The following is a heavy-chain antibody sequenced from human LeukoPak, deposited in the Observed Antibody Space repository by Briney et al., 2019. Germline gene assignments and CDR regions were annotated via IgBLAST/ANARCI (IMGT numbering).Heavy chain of an antibody. CDR1: GGTFSSYA. CDR2: IIPILGIA. V-gene: IGHV1-69*04. Sequence: SVKVSCKASGGTFSSYAISWVRQAPGQGLEWMGRIIPILGIANYAQKFQGRVTITADKSTSTAYMELSSLRSEDTAVYYCARGLVQQLVQPFDYWGQGTLVTVSS. CDR3: ARGLVQQLVQPFDY. D-gene: IGHD6-6*01. J-gene: IGHJ4*02.